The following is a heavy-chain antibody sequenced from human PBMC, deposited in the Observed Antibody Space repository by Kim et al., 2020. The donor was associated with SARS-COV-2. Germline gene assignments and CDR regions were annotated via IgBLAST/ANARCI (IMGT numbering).Heavy chain of an antibody. D-gene: IGHD4-17*01. J-gene: IGHJ4*02. CDR1: GFTFGDYA. CDR3: TRDANYGDSPFDY. Sequence: GGSLRLSCTASGFTFGDYAMSWVRQAPGKGLEWVGFIRSKAYGGTTEYAASVKGRFTISRDDSKSIAYLQMNSLKTEDTAVYYCTRDANYGDSPFDYWGQGTLVTVS. CDR2: IRSKAYGGTT. V-gene: IGHV3-49*04.